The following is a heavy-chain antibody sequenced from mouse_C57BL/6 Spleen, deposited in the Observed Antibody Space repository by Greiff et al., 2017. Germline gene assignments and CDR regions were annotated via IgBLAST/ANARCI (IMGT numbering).Heavy chain of an antibody. CDR3: ARDLRVYYYGSSWDYAMDD. CDR2: ISSGSSTI. J-gene: IGHJ4*01. CDR1: GFTFSDYG. V-gene: IGHV5-17*01. Sequence: DVQLVESGGGLVKPGGSLKLSCAASGFTFSDYGMHWVRQAPEKGLEWVAYISSGSSTIYYADTVKGRFTISRDNAKNTLVLQLTSLRSEDTAMYYCARDLRVYYYGSSWDYAMDDRGHGASVTVSS. D-gene: IGHD1-1*01.